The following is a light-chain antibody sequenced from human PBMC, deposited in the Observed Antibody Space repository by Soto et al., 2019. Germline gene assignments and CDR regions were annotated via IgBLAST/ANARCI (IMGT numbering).Light chain of an antibody. Sequence: EVVLTQSPGTLSLSPGERATLSCRASQSVSSSYLAWYQQKPGQAPRLLIYGASTRATGIPDRFSGSGSGTDLTLTISRLEPEDFAVYYCQQYDGSRYTFGQGTKVDIK. CDR2: GAS. CDR1: QSVSSSY. V-gene: IGKV3-20*01. J-gene: IGKJ2*01. CDR3: QQYDGSRYT.